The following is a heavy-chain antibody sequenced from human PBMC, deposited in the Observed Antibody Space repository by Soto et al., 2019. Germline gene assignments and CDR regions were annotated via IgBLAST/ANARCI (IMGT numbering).Heavy chain of an antibody. J-gene: IGHJ4*02. CDR1: GFSLTTSGVG. V-gene: IGHV2-5*02. Sequence: QITLKESGPTLVRPTQTLTLTCTFSGFSLTTSGVGVGWIRQPPGKALEWLAVIYWDDDKRYSSSLKSRLTITKDTSKNQVVPTKTHMDPVDTATYYWAHHPYYGLGSYSFDYRGQGTLVTVSS. D-gene: IGHD3-10*01. CDR3: AHHPYYGLGSYSFDY. CDR2: IYWDDDK.